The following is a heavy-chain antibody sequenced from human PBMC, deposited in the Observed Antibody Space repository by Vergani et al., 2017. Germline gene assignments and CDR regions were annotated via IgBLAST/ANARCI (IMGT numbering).Heavy chain of an antibody. CDR3: AKDDMSSSGLYTLY. CDR1: GFTFSSYW. CDR2: INSDGSST. D-gene: IGHD6-19*01. Sequence: EVQLLESGGGLVQPGGSLRLSCAASGFTFSSYWMYWVRQAPGKGLVWVSRINSDGSSTSYADSVKGRFTISRDNSKNTLYLQMNSLRAEDTAVYYCAKDDMSSSGLYTLYWGQGTLVTVSS. J-gene: IGHJ4*02. V-gene: IGHV3-74*01.